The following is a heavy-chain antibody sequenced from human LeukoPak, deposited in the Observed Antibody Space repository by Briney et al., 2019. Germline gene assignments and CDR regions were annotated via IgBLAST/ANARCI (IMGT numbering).Heavy chain of an antibody. D-gene: IGHD3-9*01. CDR2: IKQDGSEK. Sequence: GGSLRLSCAASGFTFSSYWMSWVRQAPGKGLEWVANIKQDGSEKYYVDSVKGRFTISRDNAKNSLYLQMNSLRAEDTAVYYCARDDLYYDILTGYLYYYYGMDVWGQGTTVTVSS. CDR3: ARDDLYYDILTGYLYYYYGMDV. CDR1: GFTFSSYW. J-gene: IGHJ6*02. V-gene: IGHV3-7*01.